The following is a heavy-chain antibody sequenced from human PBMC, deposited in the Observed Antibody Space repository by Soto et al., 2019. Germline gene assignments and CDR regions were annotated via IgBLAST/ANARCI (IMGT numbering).Heavy chain of an antibody. J-gene: IGHJ6*02. V-gene: IGHV3-23*01. CDR3: AKDGASGSYPPYYYFGMDV. D-gene: IGHD1-26*01. Sequence: EVQLLESGGGLVQPGGSLRLSCAASGFTFSSYAMSWVRQAPGKGLEWVSTISGSGGNAYYADSVKGRFSISRDNSKNTLRLQMNSLRSDDTAVYYCAKDGASGSYPPYYYFGMDVWSQGTTVTVSS. CDR1: GFTFSSYA. CDR2: ISGSGGNA.